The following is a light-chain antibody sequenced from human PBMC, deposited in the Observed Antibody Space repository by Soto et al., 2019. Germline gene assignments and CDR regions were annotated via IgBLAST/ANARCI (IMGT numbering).Light chain of an antibody. V-gene: IGLV2-14*01. CDR1: GSDISAYNY. CDR2: EVG. CDR3: SSYTSNNFYV. Sequence: QSALTQPASVSGSPGQSITISFTGTGSDISAYNYVSWYQQHPGKAPKLMIYEVGDRPSGLSNRFSGSKSGNTASLTISRLQAEDEADYYCSSYTSNNFYVFGTGTKVTVL. J-gene: IGLJ1*01.